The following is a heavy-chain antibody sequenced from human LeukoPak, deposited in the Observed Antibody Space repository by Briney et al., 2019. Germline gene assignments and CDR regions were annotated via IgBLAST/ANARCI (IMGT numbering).Heavy chain of an antibody. V-gene: IGHV1-2*04. D-gene: IGHD5/OR15-5a*01. CDR2: INPNSGGT. J-gene: IGHJ6*02. CDR1: GYTFTGYY. CDR3: TRGGDFYDLMSYAMDV. Sequence: ASVKVSCKASGYTFTGYYMHWVRQAPGQGLEWMGWINPNSGGTNYAQKFQGWVTMTRDTSISTAYMELSRLRSDDTAVYFCTRGGDFYDLMSYAMDVWGQGTTVTVSS.